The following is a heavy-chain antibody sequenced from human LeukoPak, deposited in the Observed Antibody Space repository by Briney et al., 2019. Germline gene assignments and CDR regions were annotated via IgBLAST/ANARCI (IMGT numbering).Heavy chain of an antibody. CDR1: GGSISNTNW. Sequence: SGTLSLTCGVSGGSISNTNWWTWVRQPPGKGLEWIGEVNLQGSTNYNPSLKSRVAISVDTSKNQFSLKLTSVTAADTAVYYCVREGVYNFDSSGYFIFDYWGQGTLATVSS. D-gene: IGHD3-22*01. CDR3: VREGVYNFDSSGYFIFDY. CDR2: VNLQGST. V-gene: IGHV4-4*02. J-gene: IGHJ4*02.